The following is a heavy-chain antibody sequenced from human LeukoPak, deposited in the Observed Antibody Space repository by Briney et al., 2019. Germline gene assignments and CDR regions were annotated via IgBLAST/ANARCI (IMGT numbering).Heavy chain of an antibody. V-gene: IGHV3-23*01. D-gene: IGHD3-10*01. Sequence: PGGSLRLSCAVSGFTFSSEAMGWVRQLPGGGLEWVSTISPAGGTTYYAESMKGRFTISRDNSKSTLYLQMNSLRVEDTAVYYCTKDSGNYYYGSGSHFDYWGQGTLVTVSS. CDR2: ISPAGGTT. J-gene: IGHJ4*02. CDR1: GFTFSSEA. CDR3: TKDSGNYYYGSGSHFDY.